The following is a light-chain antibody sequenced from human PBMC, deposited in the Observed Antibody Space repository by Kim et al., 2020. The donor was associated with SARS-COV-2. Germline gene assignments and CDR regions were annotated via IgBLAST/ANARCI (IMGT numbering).Light chain of an antibody. Sequence: RGGRATLACGGRQSVRSYRAWYQQKPGEAARLRSYDASNRATGIPARFSGSGAGTNFTLTISSLDPEDFAVYYCQQRSNWPPWTFGQGTKVDIK. J-gene: IGKJ1*01. CDR3: QQRSNWPPWT. CDR1: QSVRSY. V-gene: IGKV3-11*01. CDR2: DAS.